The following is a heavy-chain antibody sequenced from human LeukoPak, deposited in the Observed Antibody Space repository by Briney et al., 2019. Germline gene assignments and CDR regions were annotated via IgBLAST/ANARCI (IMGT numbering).Heavy chain of an antibody. CDR2: ISGSGGST. J-gene: IGHJ6*02. CDR3: AKDGYSPYYYGMDV. D-gene: IGHD5-12*01. Sequence: PGGSLRLSCAASGFTFSSYAMSWVRQAPGKGLEWVSAISGSGGSTYYADSVKGRFTISRDNSKNTPYLQMNSLRAEDTAVYYCAKDGYSPYYYGMDVWGQGTTVTVSS. CDR1: GFTFSSYA. V-gene: IGHV3-23*01.